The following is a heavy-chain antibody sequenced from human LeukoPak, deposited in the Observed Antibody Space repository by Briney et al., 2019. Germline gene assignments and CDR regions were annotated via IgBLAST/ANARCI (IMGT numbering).Heavy chain of an antibody. CDR1: GFTFTTYA. Sequence: GESLRLSCAASGFTFTTYAMSLVRQAPGKGLEWVSTISGGGGGTYYADSVKGRFTISRDNSKNTLYLQMSSLRAEDTAMYYCATGRHYDTSGYYSLLFDYWGQGTLVTVSS. V-gene: IGHV3-23*01. CDR3: ATGRHYDTSGYYSLLFDY. CDR2: ISGGGGGT. D-gene: IGHD3-22*01. J-gene: IGHJ4*02.